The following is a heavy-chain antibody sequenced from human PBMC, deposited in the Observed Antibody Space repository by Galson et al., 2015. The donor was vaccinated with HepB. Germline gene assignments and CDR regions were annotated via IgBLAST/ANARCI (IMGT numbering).Heavy chain of an antibody. CDR3: ARDAWGLTASSGWYCY. Sequence: SVKVSCKASGYTFTSYGISWVRQAPGQGLEWMGWISAYNGNTNYAQKLQGRVTMTTDTSTSTAYMELRSLRSDDTAVYYCARDAWGLTASSGWYCYWGQGTLVTVSS. D-gene: IGHD6-19*01. CDR1: GYTFTSYG. V-gene: IGHV1-18*01. CDR2: ISAYNGNT. J-gene: IGHJ4*02.